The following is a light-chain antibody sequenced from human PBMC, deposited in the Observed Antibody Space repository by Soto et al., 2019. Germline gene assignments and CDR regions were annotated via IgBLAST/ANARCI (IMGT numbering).Light chain of an antibody. J-gene: IGLJ1*01. CDR2: TNN. CDR3: AAWDDNLDGYV. Sequence: QSVLTQPPSASETPWQRVTFFCSGSSFNIGINTVNWYQHVPGTAPRLLIYTNNQRPSGVPDRFSGFKTGTSASLTISGLQSGDEADYYCAAWDDNLDGYVFGTGTKLTVL. V-gene: IGLV1-44*01. CDR1: SFNIGINT.